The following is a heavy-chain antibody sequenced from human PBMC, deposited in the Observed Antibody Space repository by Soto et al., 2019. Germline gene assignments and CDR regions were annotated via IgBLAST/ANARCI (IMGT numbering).Heavy chain of an antibody. Sequence: QVQLVQSGAEVKKPGASVKVSCKASGYTFTSYYMHWVRQAPGQGLEWLGIINPSGGSTSYAQKFQGRVTMTRDTSKSTVYMELSSLRSEDTAVYYCARGDILTGYWTSTLDYWGQGTLVTVSS. CDR1: GYTFTSYY. V-gene: IGHV1-46*01. J-gene: IGHJ4*02. CDR3: ARGDILTGYWTSTLDY. CDR2: INPSGGST. D-gene: IGHD3-9*01.